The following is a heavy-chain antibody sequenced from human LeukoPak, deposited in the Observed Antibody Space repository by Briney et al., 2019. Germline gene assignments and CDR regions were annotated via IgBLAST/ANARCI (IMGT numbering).Heavy chain of an antibody. CDR2: INAGNGNT. V-gene: IGHV1-3*03. D-gene: IGHD3-3*01. Sequence: ASVKVSCKASGYTFTSYVMHWVRQAPGQRLEWMGRINAGNGNTKYSQEFQGRVTITRDTSASTAYMELSSLRSEDMAVYYCARGGRIRIFGEVIRTVKDDAFDIWGQGTMVTVSS. CDR1: GYTFTSYV. CDR3: ARGGRIRIFGEVIRTVKDDAFDI. J-gene: IGHJ3*02.